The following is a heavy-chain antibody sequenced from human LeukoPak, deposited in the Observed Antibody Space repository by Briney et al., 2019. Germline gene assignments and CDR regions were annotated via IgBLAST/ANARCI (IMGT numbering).Heavy chain of an antibody. V-gene: IGHV4-34*01. D-gene: IGHD3-10*01. CDR1: GGSISSYY. J-gene: IGHJ3*02. Sequence: PSETLSLTCTVSGGSISSYYWSWIRQPPGKGLEWIGEINHSGSTNYNPSLKSRVTISVDTSKNQFSLKLSSVTAADTAVYYCAGETMVRGGDAFDIWGQGTMVTVSS. CDR2: INHSGST. CDR3: AGETMVRGGDAFDI.